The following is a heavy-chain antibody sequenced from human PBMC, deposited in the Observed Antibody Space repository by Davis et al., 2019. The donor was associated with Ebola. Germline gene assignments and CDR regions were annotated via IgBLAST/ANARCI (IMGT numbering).Heavy chain of an antibody. CDR2: ISSSSSYI. D-gene: IGHD2-15*01. V-gene: IGHV3-21*01. CDR1: GFTFSSYS. CDR3: ARVLDVVVVAAYYYGMDV. Sequence: GESLKISCAASGFTFSSYSMNWVRQAPGKGLEWVSSISSSSSYIYYADSVKGRFTISRDNAKNSLYLQMNSLRAEDTAVYYCARVLDVVVVAAYYYGMDVWGQGTTVTVSS. J-gene: IGHJ6*02.